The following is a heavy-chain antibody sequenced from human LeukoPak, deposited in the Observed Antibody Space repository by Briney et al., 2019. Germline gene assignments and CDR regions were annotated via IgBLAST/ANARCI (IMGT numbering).Heavy chain of an antibody. J-gene: IGHJ4*02. CDR1: GGSIRSSY. CDR3: ARHGTVVAPFDY. D-gene: IGHD2-15*01. CDR2: IYYSGST. Sequence: SETLSLTCTVSGGSIRSSYWSWIRQPPGKGLEWIGYIYYSGSTHYNPSLKSRLTISVDTSKNQFSLKLSSVTAADTAVYYCARHGTVVAPFDYWGQGTLVTVSS. V-gene: IGHV4-59*08.